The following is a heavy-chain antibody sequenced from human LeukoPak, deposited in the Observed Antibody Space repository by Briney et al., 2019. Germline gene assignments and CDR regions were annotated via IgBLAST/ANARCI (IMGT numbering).Heavy chain of an antibody. Sequence: SETLSLTCTVSGGSISSYYWSWIRQPPGKGLEWIGYIYYSGSTNYNPSPKSRVTISVDTSKNQFSLKLSSVTAADTAVYYCARAAGYSYGYDWDWFDPWGQGTLVTVSS. CDR3: ARAAGYSYGYDWDWFDP. CDR1: GGSISSYY. V-gene: IGHV4-59*12. CDR2: IYYSGST. J-gene: IGHJ5*02. D-gene: IGHD5-18*01.